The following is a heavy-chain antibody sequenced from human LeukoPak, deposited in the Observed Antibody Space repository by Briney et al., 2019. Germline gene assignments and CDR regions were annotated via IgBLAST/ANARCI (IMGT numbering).Heavy chain of an antibody. D-gene: IGHD2-15*01. CDR1: GYTFTGYY. CDR2: INPNSGGT. CDR3: ARERTLTSCYDY. Sequence: ASVKVSCKASGYTFTGYYMHWVLQAPGQGLEWMGWINPNSGGTNYAQKFQGRVTMTRDTSISTAYMELSRLRSDDTAVYYCARERTLTSCYDYWGQGTLVTVSS. J-gene: IGHJ4*02. V-gene: IGHV1-2*02.